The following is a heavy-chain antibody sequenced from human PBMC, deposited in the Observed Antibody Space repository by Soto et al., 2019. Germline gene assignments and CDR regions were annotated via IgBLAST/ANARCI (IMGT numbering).Heavy chain of an antibody. CDR3: AGDSPHDSTVAGDY. CDR2: LLRSGSSA. CDR1: GFTFRNYA. Sequence: GGSLRLSCAASGFTFRNYAMTWARQAPGKGLEWVSSLLRSGSSAYYADSVRGRFTISSDTSANSLYLQMDNLRVEDTAVYYCAGDSPHDSTVAGDYWGQGTLVTVSS. J-gene: IGHJ4*02. D-gene: IGHD3-22*01. V-gene: IGHV3-23*01.